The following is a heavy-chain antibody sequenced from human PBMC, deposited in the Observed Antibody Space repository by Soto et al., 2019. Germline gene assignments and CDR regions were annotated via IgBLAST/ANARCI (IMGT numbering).Heavy chain of an antibody. CDR2: ISGYNGNT. CDR3: ARGWHRSPSLAAQGYYYAIDV. J-gene: IGHJ6*02. Sequence: QVQLVQSGAEVKKPGASVKVSCKASGYTFTSYGISWVRLAPGQGLEWMGWISGYNGNTNYAQKLQGRVTMTTGTSTRTAYIDRRSVQADDTPVCYFARGWHRSPSLAAQGYYYAIDVWGQGTTVTVSS. V-gene: IGHV1-18*04. D-gene: IGHD6-6*01. CDR1: GYTFTSYG.